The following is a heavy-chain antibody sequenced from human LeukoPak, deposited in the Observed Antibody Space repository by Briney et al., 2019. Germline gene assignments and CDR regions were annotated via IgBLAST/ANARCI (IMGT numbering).Heavy chain of an antibody. CDR3: AKARGSGNHYNVMDV. CDR2: ISYDGSNK. D-gene: IGHD3-10*01. J-gene: IGHJ6*02. V-gene: IGHV3-30*18. CDR1: GFTFSSYG. Sequence: PGGSLRLSCAASGFTFSSYGMHWVRQAPGKGLEWVAVISYDGSNKYYADSVKGRFTISRDNSKNTLYVQMNSLRAEDTAVYYCAKARGSGNHYNVMDVWGQGTTVTVSS.